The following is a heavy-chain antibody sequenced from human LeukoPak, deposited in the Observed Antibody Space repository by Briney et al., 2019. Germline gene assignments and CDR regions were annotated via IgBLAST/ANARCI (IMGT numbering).Heavy chain of an antibody. D-gene: IGHD4-17*01. CDR2: ISAYNGNT. CDR1: GYTFTSYG. CDR3: ASGDVLAVTTYYYYGMDV. V-gene: IGHV1-18*01. Sequence: ASVKVSCKASGYTFTSYGISWVRQAPGQGLEWMGWISAYNGNTNYAQKLQGRVTMTTDTSTSTAYMELRSLRSDDTAVYYCASGDVLAVTTYYYYGMDVWGQGTTVTVSS. J-gene: IGHJ6*02.